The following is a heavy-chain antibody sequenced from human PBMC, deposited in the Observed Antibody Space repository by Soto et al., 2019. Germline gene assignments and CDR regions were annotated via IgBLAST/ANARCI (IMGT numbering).Heavy chain of an antibody. CDR1: GGTFSSYA. CDR2: IIPIFGTA. Sequence: SVKVSCKASGGTFSSYAISWVRQAPGQGLEWMGGIIPIFGTANYAQKFQGRVTITADESTSTAYMELSSLRSEDTAVYYCAARAVHSSVSYSFDHWGQGTLVTVSS. CDR3: AARAVHSSVSYSFDH. V-gene: IGHV1-69*13. D-gene: IGHD6-19*01. J-gene: IGHJ4*02.